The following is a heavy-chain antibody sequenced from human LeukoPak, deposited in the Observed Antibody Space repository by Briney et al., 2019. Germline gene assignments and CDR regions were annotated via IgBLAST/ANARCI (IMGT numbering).Heavy chain of an antibody. CDR3: ARGSTWIDY. V-gene: IGHV1-2*02. Sequence: ASVKVSCKASRYTFTDYCMHWVRQAPGQGLEWMGWVNPKSGGTNYAQKFQGRVTMTRDTSISTAYMELSRLRSDDTAVYYCARGSTWIDYWGQGTLVTVSS. J-gene: IGHJ4*02. CDR2: VNPKSGGT. CDR1: RYTFTDYC. D-gene: IGHD5-12*01.